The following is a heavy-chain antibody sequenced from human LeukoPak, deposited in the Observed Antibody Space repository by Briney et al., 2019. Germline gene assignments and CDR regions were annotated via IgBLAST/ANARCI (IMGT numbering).Heavy chain of an antibody. CDR1: GFTVSSNY. CDR2: IKGGGNT. J-gene: IGHJ4*02. D-gene: IGHD2-21*02. V-gene: IGHV3-53*01. CDR3: AGDYTALH. Sequence: GGSLRLSCAASGFTVSSNYMSWVRQAPGKGLEWVSLIKGGGNTYYADSVKGRFTISRDNSKNTLYLQLNSLRAEDTAVYFCAGDYTALHWGQGSLVTVSS.